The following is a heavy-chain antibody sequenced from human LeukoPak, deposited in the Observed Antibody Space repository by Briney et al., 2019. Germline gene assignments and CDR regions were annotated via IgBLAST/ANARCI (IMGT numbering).Heavy chain of an antibody. D-gene: IGHD4-17*01. CDR2: ISSSSSYI. Sequence: GGSLRLSCEASGFTFNTYSMNWARQAPGKGLEWVSSISSSSSYIYYADSVKGRFTISRDNAKNSLYLQTNSLRAEDTAVYYCAREPGTLRKFDYWGQGTLVTVSS. J-gene: IGHJ4*02. CDR1: GFTFNTYS. CDR3: AREPGTLRKFDY. V-gene: IGHV3-21*01.